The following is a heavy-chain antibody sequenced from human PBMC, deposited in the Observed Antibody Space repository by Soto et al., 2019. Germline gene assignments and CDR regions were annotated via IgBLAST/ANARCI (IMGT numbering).Heavy chain of an antibody. J-gene: IGHJ4*02. Sequence: EVQLLESGGGLVQPGGSLRLSCAASGFTFSSYAMSWVRQAPGKGLEWVSAISGSGGSTYYADSVKGRFTISRDNAKNSLYLQMNSLRDEDTAVYYCARVDSGSYYGDYWGQGTLVTVSS. V-gene: IGHV3-23*01. D-gene: IGHD1-26*01. CDR1: GFTFSSYA. CDR3: ARVDSGSYYGDY. CDR2: ISGSGGST.